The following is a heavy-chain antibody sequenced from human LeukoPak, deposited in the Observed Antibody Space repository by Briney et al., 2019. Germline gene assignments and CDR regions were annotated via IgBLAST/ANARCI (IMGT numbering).Heavy chain of an antibody. V-gene: IGHV4-38-2*02. CDR2: IYHSGST. Sequence: ETLSLTCTVSGYSISSGYYWGWIRQPPGKGLEWIGSIYHSGSTYYNPSLKSRVTISVDTSKNQFSLKLSSVTAADTAVYYCATSRAAAGPSGYFDYWGQGTLVTVSS. CDR1: GYSISSGYY. CDR3: ATSRAAAGPSGYFDY. J-gene: IGHJ4*02. D-gene: IGHD6-13*01.